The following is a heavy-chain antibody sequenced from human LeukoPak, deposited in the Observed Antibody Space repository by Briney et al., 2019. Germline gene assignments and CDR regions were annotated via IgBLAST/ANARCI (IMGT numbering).Heavy chain of an antibody. J-gene: IGHJ4*02. Sequence: GGSLRLSCAASGFTFSSYSMNWVRQAPGKGLEWVSSISSSSSYTNYADSVKGRFTISRDNAKNSLYLQMNSLRAEDTAVYYCARDQGWGYYGSGSYVDYWGQGTLVTVSS. D-gene: IGHD3-10*01. CDR2: ISSSSSYT. CDR1: GFTFSSYS. CDR3: ARDQGWGYYGSGSYVDY. V-gene: IGHV3-21*04.